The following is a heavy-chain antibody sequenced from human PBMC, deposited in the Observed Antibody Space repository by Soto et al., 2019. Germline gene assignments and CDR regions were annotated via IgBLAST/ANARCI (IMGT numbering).Heavy chain of an antibody. D-gene: IGHD3-10*01. CDR2: IQFDGSNE. CDR3: AKDRLRWFGEPTCFDS. Sequence: QVQLVESGGGVVQPGTSLRLSCTASGFTFSSYGMHWVRQAPGKGLEWVAVIQFDGSNEYYIDSVRGRFAISRDNSKTTRYRQMSSLRPEDTAVYFCAKDRLRWFGEPTCFDSWGQGTLVTVSS. V-gene: IGHV3-30*18. CDR1: GFTFSSYG. J-gene: IGHJ4*02.